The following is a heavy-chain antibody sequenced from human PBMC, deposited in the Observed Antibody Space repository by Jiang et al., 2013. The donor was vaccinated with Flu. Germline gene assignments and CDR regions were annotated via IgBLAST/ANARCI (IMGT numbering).Heavy chain of an antibody. J-gene: IGHJ4*02. CDR3: ARAQKXSGFELPYFDY. CDR1: GGSLSSTNYY. V-gene: IGHV4-39*07. D-gene: IGHD6-25*01. CDR2: IYYTGST. Sequence: LLKPSETLSLTCTVSGGSLSSTNYYWGWIRQPPGKGLEWIGSIYYTGSTYYNPSLRSRLTISVHTSKNQISLKLTSVTAADTAVFYXARAQKXSGFELPYFDYWGQGXLVTVSS.